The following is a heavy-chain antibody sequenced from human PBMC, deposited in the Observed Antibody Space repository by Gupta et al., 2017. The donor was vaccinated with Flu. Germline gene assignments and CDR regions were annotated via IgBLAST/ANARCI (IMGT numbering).Heavy chain of an antibody. Sequence: QVQLQESGPGLVKPSGTLSLTCAVSGGSISSSNWWSWVRQPPGKGLEWIGEIYHSGSTNYNPSLKSRVTISVDKSKNQFSLKLSSVTAADTAVYYCARDERQQLDPYYYYYYGMDVWGQGTTVTVSS. D-gene: IGHD6-13*01. CDR3: ARDERQQLDPYYYYYYGMDV. CDR1: GGSISSSNW. V-gene: IGHV4-4*02. CDR2: IYHSGST. J-gene: IGHJ6*02.